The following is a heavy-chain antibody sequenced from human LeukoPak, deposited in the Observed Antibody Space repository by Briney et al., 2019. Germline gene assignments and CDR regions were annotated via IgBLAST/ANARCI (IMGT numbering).Heavy chain of an antibody. CDR2: TFAGYSYT. J-gene: IGHJ3*02. CDR1: GYNFTPYW. V-gene: IGHV5-51*01. Sequence: GESLKISCQSSGYNFTPYWIVWVRQMPGKGLEWMGITFAGYSYTIYSPSFQGQVTISADKSISTAYLQWSSLKASDTAMYYCARRTEPHCGGDCYDSGDAFDIWGQGTMVTVSS. CDR3: ARRTEPHCGGDCYDSGDAFDI. D-gene: IGHD2-21*02.